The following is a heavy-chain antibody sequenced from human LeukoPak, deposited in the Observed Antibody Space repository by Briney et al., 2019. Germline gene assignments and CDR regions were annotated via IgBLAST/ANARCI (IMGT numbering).Heavy chain of an antibody. Sequence: GGSLILSCAASGLTFSSYAMTWVRQAPGKGLEWVSAISGGGGGTYYADSVKGRFAISRDNSRSTLYLQMNSLRAADTAVYYCAKDRSMYNWNAVHFDLWGRGTLVAVSS. CDR2: ISGGGGGT. D-gene: IGHD1-20*01. CDR1: GLTFSSYA. J-gene: IGHJ2*01. CDR3: AKDRSMYNWNAVHFDL. V-gene: IGHV3-23*01.